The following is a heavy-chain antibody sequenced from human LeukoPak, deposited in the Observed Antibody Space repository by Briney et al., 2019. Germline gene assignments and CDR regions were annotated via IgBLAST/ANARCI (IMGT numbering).Heavy chain of an antibody. D-gene: IGHD3-22*01. Sequence: GGSLRLSCAASGFTFSNYAMTWVRQAPGKGLEWISTISGRGDGTYYTGSVKGRFTISRDNSKNTVYLQMNNLRAEDTALYYCAKEKGFGYSPLDYWGQGTLVTVSA. CDR3: AKEKGFGYSPLDY. J-gene: IGHJ4*02. V-gene: IGHV3-23*01. CDR2: ISGRGDGT. CDR1: GFTFSNYA.